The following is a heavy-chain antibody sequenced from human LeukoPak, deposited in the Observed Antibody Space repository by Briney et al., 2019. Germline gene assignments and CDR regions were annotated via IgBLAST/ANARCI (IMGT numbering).Heavy chain of an antibody. CDR2: ISGSGGST. CDR3: AKDGVDSSGYLYYFDY. V-gene: IGHV3-23*01. D-gene: IGHD3-22*01. Sequence: GGSLRLSCAASGFTFSSYAMSWVRQAPGKGLEWVSTISGSGGSTSYADSVKGRFTISRDNSKNTLYLQMNSLRAEDTAVYYCAKDGVDSSGYLYYFDYWGQGTLVTVSS. J-gene: IGHJ4*02. CDR1: GFTFSSYA.